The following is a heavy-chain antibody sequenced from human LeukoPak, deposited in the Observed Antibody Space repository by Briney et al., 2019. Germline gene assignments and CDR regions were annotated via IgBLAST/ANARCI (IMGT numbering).Heavy chain of an antibody. CDR1: GFTVSSNY. J-gene: IGHJ4*02. V-gene: IGHV3-53*01. Sequence: PEGSLRLSCAASGFTVSSNYMSWVRQAPGKGLEWVSVIYSGGSTYYADSVKGRFTISRDNSKNTLYLQMNSLRAEDTAVYYCAKESYYSSGWYMDYWGQGTLVTVSS. CDR3: AKESYYSSGWYMDY. CDR2: IYSGGST. D-gene: IGHD6-19*01.